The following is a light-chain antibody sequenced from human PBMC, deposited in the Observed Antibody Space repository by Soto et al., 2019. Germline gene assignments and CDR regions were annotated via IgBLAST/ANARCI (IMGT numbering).Light chain of an antibody. J-gene: IGKJ4*01. CDR2: GAS. CDR3: QQYNDWART. CDR1: QSVRSH. V-gene: IGKV3-15*01. Sequence: EVVMTQSPATLSVSPGERATLSCRASQSVRSHLAWYQQKPGQAPSLLIFGASTRATGVPARFSGSESGTEFTLTISSLQSEDGAVYVCQQYNDWARTFGGGTKVEIK.